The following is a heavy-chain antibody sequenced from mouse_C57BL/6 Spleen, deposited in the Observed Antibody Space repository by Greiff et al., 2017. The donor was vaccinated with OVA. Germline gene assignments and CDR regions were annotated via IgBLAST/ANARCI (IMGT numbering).Heavy chain of an antibody. V-gene: IGHV2-2*01. CDR1: GFSLTSYG. Sequence: QVHVQQSGPGLVQPSQRLSITCTVSGFSLTSYGVHWVRQSPGKGLEWLGVIWSGGSTDYNAAFISRLSISKDNSKSQVFFKMNSLQADDTAIYYCARNLRDSNYVGAYWGQGTLVTVSA. J-gene: IGHJ3*01. CDR3: ARNLRDSNYVGAY. D-gene: IGHD2-5*01. CDR2: IWSGGST.